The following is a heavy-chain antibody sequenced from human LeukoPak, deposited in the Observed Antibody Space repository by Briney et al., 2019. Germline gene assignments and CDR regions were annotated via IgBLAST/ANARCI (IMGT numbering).Heavy chain of an antibody. CDR3: ARVRFLEWLPYFDY. D-gene: IGHD3-3*01. Sequence: SETLSLTCTVSGGSISSYYWSWLRQPPGKGLEWIGYIYYSGSTNYNPSLKSRVTISVDTSKNQFSLKLSSVTAADTAVYYCARVRFLEWLPYFDYWGQGTLVTVSS. V-gene: IGHV4-59*01. J-gene: IGHJ4*02. CDR2: IYYSGST. CDR1: GGSISSYY.